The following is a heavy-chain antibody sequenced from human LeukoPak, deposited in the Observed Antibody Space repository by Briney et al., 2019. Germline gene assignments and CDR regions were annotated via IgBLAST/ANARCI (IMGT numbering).Heavy chain of an antibody. CDR2: AWSDGSKE. CDR3: ARSPLAHYAMDV. V-gene: IGHV3-33*01. CDR1: GFTLGSYP. J-gene: IGHJ6*02. Sequence: GGSLRLSCAASGFTLGSYPMHWVRQAPGKRLEWVGVAWSDGSKEFYADSVKGRFTISRDNFKNTLSLQINSLRAEDTAFYYCARSPLAHYAMDVWGQGTTVTVSS.